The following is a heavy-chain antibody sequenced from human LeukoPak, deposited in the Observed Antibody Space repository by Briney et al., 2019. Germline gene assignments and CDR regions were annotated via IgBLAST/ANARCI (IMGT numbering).Heavy chain of an antibody. CDR2: IYYSGST. V-gene: IGHV4-30-4*08. D-gene: IGHD3-3*01. CDR1: GGSISSGDYY. Sequence: SETLSLTCTVSGGSISSGDYYWSRIRQPPGKGLEWIGYIYYSGSTYYNPSLKSRVTISVDTSKNQFSLKLSSVTAADTAVYYCARVLAVFGVVIPRYYFDYWGQGTLVTVSS. CDR3: ARVLAVFGVVIPRYYFDY. J-gene: IGHJ4*02.